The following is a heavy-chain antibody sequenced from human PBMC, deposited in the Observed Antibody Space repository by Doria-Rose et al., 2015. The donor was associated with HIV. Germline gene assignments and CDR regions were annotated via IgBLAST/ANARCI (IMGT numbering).Heavy chain of an antibody. J-gene: IGHJ4*02. V-gene: IGHV2-26*01. CDR2: IFSDDES. D-gene: IGHD6-13*01. Sequence: QVQLVQSGPVLVKPTETLTLTCTVSGVSLSSPGMGVSWIRQPPGKALEWLANIFSDDESSYKTSLKVRLTISSGTAKSQVVLTMTDMDPVDTATYYCARIKSSRWYHKYYFDFWGQGTLVIVSA. CDR3: ARIKSSRWYHKYYFDF. CDR1: GVSLSSPGMG.